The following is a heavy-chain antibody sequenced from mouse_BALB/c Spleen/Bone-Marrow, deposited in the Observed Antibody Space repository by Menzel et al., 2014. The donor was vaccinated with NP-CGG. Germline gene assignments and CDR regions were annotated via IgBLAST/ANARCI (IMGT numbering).Heavy chain of an antibody. CDR1: GFTFSDIY. V-gene: IGHV7-1*02. J-gene: IGHJ2*01. CDR3: ARDGGYGRDN. Sequence: EVKLMESGGGLVQPGGSLRLSCATSGFTFSDIYMEWVRQPPGKRLEWIATSRSKPNDYTTEYSASVKGRFLVSRDTSQSILYLQMNALRAEDTAIYYCARDGGYGRDNWGQGTTLTVSS. D-gene: IGHD1-1*02. CDR2: SRSKPNDYTT.